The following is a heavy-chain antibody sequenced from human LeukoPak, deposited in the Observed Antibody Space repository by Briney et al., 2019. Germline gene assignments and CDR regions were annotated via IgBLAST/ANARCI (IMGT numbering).Heavy chain of an antibody. CDR2: INTNTGNP. Sequence: ASVKVSCNASGYTFTSYAMNWVRQAPGQGLEWMGWINTNTGNPTYAQGFTGRFVFSLDTSVSTAYLQISSLKAEDTAVYYCARNLKVYATYYYYYYMDVWGKGTTVTVSS. V-gene: IGHV7-4-1*02. CDR3: ARNLKVYATYYYYYYMDV. D-gene: IGHD2-8*01. J-gene: IGHJ6*03. CDR1: GYTFTSYA.